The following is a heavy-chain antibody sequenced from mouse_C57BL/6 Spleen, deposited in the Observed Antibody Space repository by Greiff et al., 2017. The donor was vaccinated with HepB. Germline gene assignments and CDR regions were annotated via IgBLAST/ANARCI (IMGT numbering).Heavy chain of an antibody. J-gene: IGHJ2*01. V-gene: IGHV1-7*01. CDR2: INPSSGYT. CDR1: GYTFTSYW. D-gene: IGHD1-1*01. Sequence: VQGVESGAELAKPGASVKLSCKASGYTFTSYWMHWVKQRPGQGLEWIGYINPSSGYTKYNQKFKDKATLTADKSSSTAYMQLSSLTYEDSAVYYCAREGFITTVVADYWGQGTTLTVSS. CDR3: AREGFITTVVADY.